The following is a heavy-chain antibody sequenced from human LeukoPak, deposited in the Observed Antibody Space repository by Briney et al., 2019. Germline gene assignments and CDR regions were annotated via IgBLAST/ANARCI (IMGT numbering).Heavy chain of an antibody. CDR1: GFTFSSYG. V-gene: IGHV3-33*01. CDR2: IWYDGSNK. Sequence: GRSLTLSCAASGFTFSSYGMHWVRQAPDKGLERVAVIWYDGSNKYYADSVKGRFTISRDNSKNTLYLQMNRLRAEDTAVYYCARAGWNYDILTGYSDYWGQGTLVTVSS. CDR3: ARAGWNYDILTGYSDY. D-gene: IGHD3-9*01. J-gene: IGHJ4*02.